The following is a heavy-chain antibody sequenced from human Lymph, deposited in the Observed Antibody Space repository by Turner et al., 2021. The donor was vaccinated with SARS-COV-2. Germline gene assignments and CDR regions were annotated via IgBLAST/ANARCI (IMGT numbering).Heavy chain of an antibody. CDR3: ARDDRECWSGYYTHYYYYGMDV. V-gene: IGHV3-30*04. Sequence: QVQLVESGGGVVPPGRSLRLTCAASGFTFSSHARHWVRQAPGKGLEGVAVISYDGSNKNDADSVKGRCTISRDNTKNTLYLQMNSLRAEDTAVYYGARDDRECWSGYYTHYYYYGMDVWGQGTTVTVSS. CDR2: ISYDGSNK. CDR1: GFTFSSHA. J-gene: IGHJ6*02. D-gene: IGHD3-3*01.